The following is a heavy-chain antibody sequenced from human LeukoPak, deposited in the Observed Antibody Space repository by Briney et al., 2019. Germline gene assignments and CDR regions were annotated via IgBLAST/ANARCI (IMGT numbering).Heavy chain of an antibody. CDR3: ARDRGLLWFGELLSSFDY. CDR1: GFTFSSYS. J-gene: IGHJ4*02. D-gene: IGHD3-10*01. CDR2: ISSSSSYI. Sequence: GGSLRLSCAASGFTFSSYSMNWVRQAPGKGLEWVSSISSSSSYIYYADSVKGRFTISRDNAKNSLYLQMNSLRAEDTAVYYCARDRGLLWFGELLSSFDYWGQGILVTVSS. V-gene: IGHV3-21*01.